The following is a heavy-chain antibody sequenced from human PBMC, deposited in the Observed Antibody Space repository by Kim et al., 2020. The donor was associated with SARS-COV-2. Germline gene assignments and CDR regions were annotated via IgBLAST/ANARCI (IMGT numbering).Heavy chain of an antibody. D-gene: IGHD3-3*01. J-gene: IGHJ6*02. CDR1: GGSFSGYY. V-gene: IGHV4-34*01. Sequence: SETLSLTCAVYGGSFSGYYWSWIRQPPGKGLEWIGEINHSGSTNYNPSLKSRVTISVDTSKNQFSLKLSSVTAADTAVYYCARAPHYDFWSGYYFQSPDYYYYGMDVWGQGTTVTVSS. CDR3: ARAPHYDFWSGYYFQSPDYYYYGMDV. CDR2: INHSGST.